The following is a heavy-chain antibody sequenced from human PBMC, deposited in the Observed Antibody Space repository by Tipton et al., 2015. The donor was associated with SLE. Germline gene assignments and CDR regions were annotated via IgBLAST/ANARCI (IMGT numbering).Heavy chain of an antibody. V-gene: IGHV4-59*02. CDR1: GFTVSSNY. CDR3: ARAEGSWDAFDI. D-gene: IGHD2-15*01. J-gene: IGHJ3*02. CDR2: IYRDDSS. Sequence: LRLSCAASGFTVSSNYMIWVRQAPGKGLEWVSIIYRDDSSNYNPSLKSRVTISVDTSKNQFSLKLSSVTAADTAVYYCARAEGSWDAFDIWGQGTMVTVSS.